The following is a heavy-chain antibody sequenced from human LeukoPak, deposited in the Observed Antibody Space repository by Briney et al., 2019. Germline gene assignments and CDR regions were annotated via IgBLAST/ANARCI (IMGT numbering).Heavy chain of an antibody. CDR2: INPNSGDT. CDR3: ARDYIDPGNYTPLGY. V-gene: IGHV1-2*02. CDR1: GYTFTAYY. J-gene: IGHJ4*02. Sequence: ASVKVSCKASGYTFTAYYVHWVRQAPGQGLEWMGWINPNSGDTSSAQKFQGRVTMTRDTSISTVYMELSRLRSDDTAVYYCARDYIDPGNYTPLGYWGQGALVTVPS. D-gene: IGHD1-7*01.